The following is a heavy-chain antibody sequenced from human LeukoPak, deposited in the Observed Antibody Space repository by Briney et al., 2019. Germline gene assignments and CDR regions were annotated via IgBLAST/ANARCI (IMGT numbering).Heavy chain of an antibody. D-gene: IGHD5-18*01. CDR3: ARDLDTAMVPWGYFQH. Sequence: SETLSLTCAVYGGSFSGYYWSWIRQPPGKGLEWIGEINHSGSTNYNPSLKSRVTISVDTSKNQFSLKLSSVTAADTAVYYCARDLDTAMVPWGYFQHWGQGTLVTVSS. V-gene: IGHV4-34*01. CDR2: INHSGST. CDR1: GGSFSGYY. J-gene: IGHJ1*01.